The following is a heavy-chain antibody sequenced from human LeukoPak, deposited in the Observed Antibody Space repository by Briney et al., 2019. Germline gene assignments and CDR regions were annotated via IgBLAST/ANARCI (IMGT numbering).Heavy chain of an antibody. D-gene: IGHD3-22*01. CDR2: IYYSGST. CDR3: AREGRLSSGLFQEFDY. CDR1: GGSISSGDYY. Sequence: PSETLSLTCTVSGGSISSGDYYWSWIRQPPGKGLEWIGYIYYSGSTYYDPSLKSRVTISVDTSKNQFSLKLSSVTAADTAVYYCAREGRLSSGLFQEFDYWGQGTLSPSPQ. V-gene: IGHV4-30-4*01. J-gene: IGHJ4*02.